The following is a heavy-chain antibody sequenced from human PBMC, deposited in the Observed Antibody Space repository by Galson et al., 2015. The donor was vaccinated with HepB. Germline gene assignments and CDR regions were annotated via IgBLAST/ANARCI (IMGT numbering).Heavy chain of an antibody. CDR1: GFSLNTNGVG. CDR2: IYWSDDK. J-gene: IGHJ3*02. CDR3: THRRRDYDYIWGNYRFDAFDI. Sequence: PALVKPTQTLTPTCTFSGFSLNTNGVGVGWIRQPPGKALEWLALIYWSDDKRYSPSLKSRLTITKDTSKNQVVLTMTSMDPVDTATYYCTHRRRDYDYIWGNYRFDAFDIWGQGTMVTVSS. V-gene: IGHV2-5*01. D-gene: IGHD3-16*02.